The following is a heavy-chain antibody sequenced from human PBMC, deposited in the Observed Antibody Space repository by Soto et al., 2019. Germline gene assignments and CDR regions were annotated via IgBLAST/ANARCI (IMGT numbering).Heavy chain of an antibody. V-gene: IGHV3-7*05. CDR1: GFTFSSYW. CDR3: AGVYRDGSGSPQFRHFNL. Sequence: PGGSLGLSCAASGFTFSSYWMSWVRQAPGKGLEWVANIKQDESEKNYVESVKGRFTISRDNAQNSLYLQMNSLRAEDTAVYYCAGVYRDGSGSPQFRHFNLWGRGTLVTVLL. D-gene: IGHD2-15*01. J-gene: IGHJ2*01. CDR2: IKQDESEK.